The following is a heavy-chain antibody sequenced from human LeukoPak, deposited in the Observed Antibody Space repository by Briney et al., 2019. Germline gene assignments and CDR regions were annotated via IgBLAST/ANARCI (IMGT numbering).Heavy chain of an antibody. Sequence: ASVKVSCKASGYTFTGYYMHWVRRAPGQGLEWMGWINPNSGGTNYAQKFQGRVTMTTDTSTSTAYMELRSLRSDDTAVYYCARDNEWELSYWGQGTLVTVSS. CDR2: INPNSGGT. CDR1: GYTFTGYY. V-gene: IGHV1-2*02. J-gene: IGHJ4*02. D-gene: IGHD1-26*01. CDR3: ARDNEWELSY.